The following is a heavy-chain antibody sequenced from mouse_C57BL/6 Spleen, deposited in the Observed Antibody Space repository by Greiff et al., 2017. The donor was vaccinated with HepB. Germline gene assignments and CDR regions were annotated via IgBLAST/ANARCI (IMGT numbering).Heavy chain of an antibody. J-gene: IGHJ2*01. Sequence: EVMLVESGGGLVKPGGSLKLSCAASGFTFSDYGMHWVRQAPEKGLEWVAYISSGSSTIYYADTVKGRFTISRDNAKNTLFLQMTSLRSEDTAMYYCATSYDGYYGNYWGQGTTLTVSS. CDR1: GFTFSDYG. D-gene: IGHD2-3*01. CDR2: ISSGSSTI. V-gene: IGHV5-17*01. CDR3: ATSYDGYYGNY.